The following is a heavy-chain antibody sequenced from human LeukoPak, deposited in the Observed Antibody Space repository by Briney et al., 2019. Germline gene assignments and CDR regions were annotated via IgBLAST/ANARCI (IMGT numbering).Heavy chain of an antibody. V-gene: IGHV1-18*01. CDR2: ISAYNGNT. Sequence: ASVKVSCKASGYTFTSSGISWVRQAPGQGLEWMGWISAYNGNTNYAQKLQGRVTMTTDTSTSTAYMELRSLRSDDTAVYYCARVGVVTIFGVVIIGSDYYYMDVWGKGTTVTVSS. D-gene: IGHD3-3*01. J-gene: IGHJ6*03. CDR1: GYTFTSSG. CDR3: ARVGVVTIFGVVIIGSDYYYMDV.